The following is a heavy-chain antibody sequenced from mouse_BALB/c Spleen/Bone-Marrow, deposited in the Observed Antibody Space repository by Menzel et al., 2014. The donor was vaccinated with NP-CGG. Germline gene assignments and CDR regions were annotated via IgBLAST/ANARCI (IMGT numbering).Heavy chain of an antibody. V-gene: IGHV7-1*02. J-gene: IGHJ4*01. CDR2: SRNKANDYTT. CDR3: ARDTRRAMDY. CDR1: GFTFSDFY. Sequence: EVHLVESGGGLVQPGGSLRLSCATSGFTFSDFYMEWVRQPPGERLEWIAASRNKANDYTTEYSASVKGRFIVSRDTSQSILYLQMNALRAEDTAIYYCARDTRRAMDYWGQGTSVTVSS.